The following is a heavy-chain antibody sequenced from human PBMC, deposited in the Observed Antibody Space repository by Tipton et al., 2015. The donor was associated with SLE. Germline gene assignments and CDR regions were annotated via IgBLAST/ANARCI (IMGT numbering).Heavy chain of an antibody. V-gene: IGHV1-18*01. CDR3: ARGEDDFSPLDY. D-gene: IGHD3-3*01. CDR2: ISDYNGNT. CDR1: GYTXXXXG. Sequence: SGAEVKKPGASVKVSCKASGYTXXXXGISWVRQAPGQGLEWMGLISDYNGNTNYAQKLQGRVTMTTDTSTSTAYMELRSLRFDDTAVYYCARGEDDFSPLDYWDLGTLVTVSS. J-gene: IGHJ4*02.